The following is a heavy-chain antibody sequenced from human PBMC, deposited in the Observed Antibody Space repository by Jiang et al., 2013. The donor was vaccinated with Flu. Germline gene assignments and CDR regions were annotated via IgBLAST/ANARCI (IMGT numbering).Heavy chain of an antibody. Sequence: GLVQPGGSLRLSCKTSGFIFSSYAMNWVRQAPGKGLEWVSYISSRTSTIYYADSVKGRFTISRDSAKNSLYLQINSLRAEDTAVYYCARGRYGGISPFDYWGQGTLVTVSS. D-gene: IGHD1-26*01. V-gene: IGHV3-48*01. J-gene: IGHJ4*02. CDR3: ARGRYGGISPFDY. CDR2: ISSRTSTI. CDR1: GFIFSSYA.